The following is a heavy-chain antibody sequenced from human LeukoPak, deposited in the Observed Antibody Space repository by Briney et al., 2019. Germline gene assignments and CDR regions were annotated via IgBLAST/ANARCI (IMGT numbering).Heavy chain of an antibody. D-gene: IGHD6-13*01. CDR3: ARVGNLGYSSSWYRGYYFDY. CDR2: IYSGGST. Sequence: GGSLRLSCAASGFTFSSYAMSWVRQAPGKGLEWVSVIYSGGSTYYADSVKGRFTISRDNSKNTLYLQMNNLRAEDTAVYYCARVGNLGYSSSWYRGYYFDYWGQGTLVTVSS. V-gene: IGHV3-66*01. J-gene: IGHJ4*02. CDR1: GFTFSSYA.